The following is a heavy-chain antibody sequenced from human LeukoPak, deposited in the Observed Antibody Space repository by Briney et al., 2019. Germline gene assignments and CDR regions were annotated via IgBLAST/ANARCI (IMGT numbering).Heavy chain of an antibody. Sequence: GGSLRLSCTASGFAFDEHGMSWVRQVPGKGLEWVSGINWSGGSTGYADPLRGRFTISRDNAKNSLYLQMDSLRAEDTALYYCARAPITSPFYFDSWGRGPWSPSPQ. CDR3: ARAPITSPFYFDS. CDR2: INWSGGST. J-gene: IGHJ4*02. CDR1: GFAFDEHG. D-gene: IGHD2-2*01. V-gene: IGHV3-20*04.